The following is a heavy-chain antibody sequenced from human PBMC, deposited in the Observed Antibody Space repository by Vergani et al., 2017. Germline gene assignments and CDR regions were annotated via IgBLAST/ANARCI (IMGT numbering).Heavy chain of an antibody. J-gene: IGHJ6*02. CDR1: GGSISSYY. V-gene: IGHV4-59*12. Sequence: QVQLQESGPGLVKPSETLSLTCTVSGGSISSYYWSWIRQPPGKGLEWIGYIYYSGSTNYNPSLKSRVTISVDTSKNQFSLKLSSVTAADTAVYYCARGIYGDYVSYYGMDVWGQXPKV. D-gene: IGHD4-17*01. CDR3: ARGIYGDYVSYYGMDV. CDR2: IYYSGST.